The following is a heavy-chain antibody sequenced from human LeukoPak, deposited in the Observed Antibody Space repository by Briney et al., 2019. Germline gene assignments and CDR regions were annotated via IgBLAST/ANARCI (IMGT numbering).Heavy chain of an antibody. V-gene: IGHV3-23*01. CDR3: AKDPGNYYYYYGMDV. J-gene: IGHJ6*02. CDR2: ISGGGGGT. Sequence: PGGSLRLSCAASGFTFSSYAMSWVRQAPGKGLEWVSAISGGGGGTYYADSVRGRFTISRDNSKNTLYLQMNSLRAEDTAVYYCAKDPGNYYYYYGMDVWGQGTTVTVSS. CDR1: GFTFSSYA. D-gene: IGHD4-23*01.